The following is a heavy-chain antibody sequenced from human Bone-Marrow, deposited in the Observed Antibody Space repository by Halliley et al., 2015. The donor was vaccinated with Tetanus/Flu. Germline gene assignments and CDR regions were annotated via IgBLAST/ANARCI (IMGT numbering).Heavy chain of an antibody. J-gene: IGHJ5*01. CDR3: ARAPGAGYSSKSWFDS. Sequence: ITPVFGITSYAQKFQGRVTITADRSTTTVYMELSSLTFEDTALYYCARAPGAGYSSKSWFDSWGQGTLVTVSS. CDR2: ITPVFGIT. D-gene: IGHD2-21*01. V-gene: IGHV1-69*17.